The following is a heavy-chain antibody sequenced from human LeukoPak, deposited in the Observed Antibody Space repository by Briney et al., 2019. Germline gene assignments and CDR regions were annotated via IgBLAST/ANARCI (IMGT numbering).Heavy chain of an antibody. CDR1: GGSITSANW. V-gene: IGHV4-4*02. Sequence: PSETLSLTCAVSGGSITSANWWSWVRQSPGKGLEWIGEIYHTGNTNYNPSLKSRVTISVDTSKNQFSLKLSSVTAADTAVYYCARATYGGTDYWGQGTLVTVSS. D-gene: IGHD4-23*01. CDR2: IYHTGNT. CDR3: ARATYGGTDY. J-gene: IGHJ4*02.